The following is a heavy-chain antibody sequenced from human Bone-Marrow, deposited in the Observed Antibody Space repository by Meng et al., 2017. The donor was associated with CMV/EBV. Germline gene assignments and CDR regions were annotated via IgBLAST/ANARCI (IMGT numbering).Heavy chain of an antibody. V-gene: IGHV3-21*01. J-gene: IGHJ6*02. D-gene: IGHD3-3*01. CDR3: ARDKEGPYDFWSGYSSYGMDV. CDR1: GFTFSSNS. CDR2: ISSSSSYI. Sequence: GESLKISCPASGFTFSSNSMNWVRQAPGKGLEWVSSISSSSSYIYYADSVKGRFTISRDNAKNSLYLQMNSLRAEDTAVYYCARDKEGPYDFWSGYSSYGMDVWGQGTTVTVSS.